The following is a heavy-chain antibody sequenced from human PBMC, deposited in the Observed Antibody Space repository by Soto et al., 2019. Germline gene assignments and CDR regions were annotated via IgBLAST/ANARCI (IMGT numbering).Heavy chain of an antibody. CDR2: ISYDGSNK. V-gene: IGHV3-30*18. J-gene: IGHJ4*02. D-gene: IGHD5-18*01. CDR1: GFTFSSYG. CDR3: AKVGYSSRNTNGILGHFDY. Sequence: PGGSLRLSCAASGFTFSSYGMHWVRQAPGKGLEWVAVISYDGSNKYYADSVKGRFTISRDNSKNTLYLQMNSLRAEDTAVYYCAKVGYSSRNTNGILGHFDYWGQGTLVTVSS.